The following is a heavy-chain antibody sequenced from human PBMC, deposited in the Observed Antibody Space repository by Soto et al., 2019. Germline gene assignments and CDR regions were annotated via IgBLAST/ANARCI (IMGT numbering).Heavy chain of an antibody. CDR2: ISGSGGST. CDR1: GFTFSSYA. Sequence: EVQLLESGGGLVQPGGSLRLSCAASGFTFSSYAMSWVRQAPGKGLEWVSAISGSGGSTYYADSVKGRFTISRDNSKNTLYLQMSSLRAEDTAVYYCAKPKRTGTRPYYYYMDVWGKGTTVTVSS. J-gene: IGHJ6*03. V-gene: IGHV3-23*01. CDR3: AKPKRTGTRPYYYYMDV. D-gene: IGHD1-1*01.